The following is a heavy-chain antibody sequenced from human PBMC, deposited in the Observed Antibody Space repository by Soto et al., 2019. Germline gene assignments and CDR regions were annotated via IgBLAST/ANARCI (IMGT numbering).Heavy chain of an antibody. V-gene: IGHV1-8*01. J-gene: IGHJ4*02. CDR2: MNPNNGNT. D-gene: IGHD7-27*01. Sequence: QVQLVQSGAEVKKPGASVKVSCKAAAYTFTSYDINWVRQATGQDFEWMGWMNPNNGNTAYAQKFQGRVTMTRDTSKSTAFRELSSLTSEDTAVYYCARGPRNWGVDYWGQGTLVTVSS. CDR3: ARGPRNWGVDY. CDR1: AYTFTSYD.